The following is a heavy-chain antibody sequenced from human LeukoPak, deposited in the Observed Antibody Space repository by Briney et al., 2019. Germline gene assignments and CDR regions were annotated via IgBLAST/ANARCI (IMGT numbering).Heavy chain of an antibody. V-gene: IGHV3-30*02. CDR2: VRYDGSNK. Sequence: GGSLRLSCAASGFTFSSYGMHWVRQAPGKGLEWVAFVRYDGSNKYYADSVEGRFTISRDNSKNTLYLQMNSLRAEDTAVYYCAKELGIGAAEEAFDIWGQGTMVTVSS. D-gene: IGHD6-13*01. CDR1: GFTFSSYG. J-gene: IGHJ3*02. CDR3: AKELGIGAAEEAFDI.